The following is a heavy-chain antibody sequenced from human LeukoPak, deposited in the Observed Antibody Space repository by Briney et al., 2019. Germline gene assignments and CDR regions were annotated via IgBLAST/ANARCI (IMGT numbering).Heavy chain of an antibody. J-gene: IGHJ6*03. CDR2: INPSGGST. Sequence: ASVKVSCKASGYTFTSYYMHWVRQAPGQGLEWMGIINPSGGSTSYAQKFQGRVTMTRDMSTSTVYMELSSLRAEDTAVYYCARENGRAHYYYYYMDVWGKGTTVTVSS. CDR3: ARENGRAHYYYYYMDV. CDR1: GYTFTSYY. V-gene: IGHV1-46*01.